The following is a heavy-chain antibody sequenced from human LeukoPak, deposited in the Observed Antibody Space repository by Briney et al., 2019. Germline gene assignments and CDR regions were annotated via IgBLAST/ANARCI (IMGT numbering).Heavy chain of an antibody. CDR1: GYTFTSYE. CDR3: ARGYSSSSYYYYYIDV. J-gene: IGHJ6*03. V-gene: IGHV1-8*01. CDR2: VNPNSGDT. Sequence: GASVKVSCKASGYTFTSYEINWVRQATGQGLEWMGWVNPNSGDTDYAQKFQGRVTMTRNTSISTAYMELNSLRSEDTAVYYCARGYSSSSYYYYYIDVWGKGTTVTVSS. D-gene: IGHD6-6*01.